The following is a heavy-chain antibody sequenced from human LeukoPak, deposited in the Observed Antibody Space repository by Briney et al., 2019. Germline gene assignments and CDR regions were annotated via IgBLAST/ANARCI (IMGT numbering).Heavy chain of an antibody. CDR3: VRRTNAAGGIR. Sequence: GGSLRLSCAASGFTFSIYGMHWVRQAPGKGLEWVAVISYDGSNKYYADSVKGRFTIFRDDSKNTLYLQMNSLRVEDTAVYYCVRRTNAAGGIRWGQGTLVTVSS. V-gene: IGHV3-30*03. D-gene: IGHD6-25*01. CDR1: GFTFSIYG. CDR2: ISYDGSNK. J-gene: IGHJ4*02.